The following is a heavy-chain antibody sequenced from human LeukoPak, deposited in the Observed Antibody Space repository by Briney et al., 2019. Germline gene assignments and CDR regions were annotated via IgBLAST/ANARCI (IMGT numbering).Heavy chain of an antibody. J-gene: IGHJ4*02. CDR1: GFTFSSYS. CDR3: ARLVYSSYFDY. Sequence: GGSLRLSCAASGFTFSSYSMNWVRQAPGKGLEWVSSISSRSSYIYYADSVKGRFTISRDNAKNSLYLQMNSLRAEDTAVYYCARLVYSSYFDYWGQGTLVTVSS. D-gene: IGHD6-13*01. V-gene: IGHV3-21*01. CDR2: ISSRSSYI.